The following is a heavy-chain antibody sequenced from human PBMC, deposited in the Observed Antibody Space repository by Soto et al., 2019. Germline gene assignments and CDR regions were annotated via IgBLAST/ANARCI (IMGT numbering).Heavy chain of an antibody. Sequence: ASVKVSCKASGYTFTSYYMHWVRQAPGQGLEWTGIINPSGGSTSYAQKFQGRVTMTRDTSTSTVYMELSSLRSEDTAVYYCARDQIAVAGAYYYYGMDVWGQGTTVTVSS. CDR3: ARDQIAVAGAYYYYGMDV. CDR2: INPSGGST. J-gene: IGHJ6*02. D-gene: IGHD6-19*01. CDR1: GYTFTSYY. V-gene: IGHV1-46*01.